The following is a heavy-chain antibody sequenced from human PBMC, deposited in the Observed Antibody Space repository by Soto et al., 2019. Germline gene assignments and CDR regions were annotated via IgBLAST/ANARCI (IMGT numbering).Heavy chain of an antibody. Sequence: GGSLRLSCAASGCTFSSYWMHWVRQAPGKGLVWVSRINSDGSSTSYADSVKGRFTISRDNAKNTLYLQMNSLRAEDTAVYYCVRTSLVVAAATREDYWGQGTLVTVSS. CDR3: VRTSLVVAAATREDY. CDR2: INSDGSST. V-gene: IGHV3-74*01. J-gene: IGHJ4*02. CDR1: GCTFSSYW. D-gene: IGHD2-15*01.